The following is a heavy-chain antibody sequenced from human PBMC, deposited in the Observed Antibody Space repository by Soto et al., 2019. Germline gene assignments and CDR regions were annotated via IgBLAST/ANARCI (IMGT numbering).Heavy chain of an antibody. Sequence: ASVKVSCKASGYTFTGYYMHWVRQAPGQGLEWMGWINPNSGGTNYAQKFQGRVTMTRDTSISTAYMELSRLRSDDTAVYYCASCSQLYERYSSSRYYYFDYGMDVWGQGTTVTVSS. V-gene: IGHV1-2*02. CDR2: INPNSGGT. CDR1: GYTFTGYY. CDR3: ASCSQLYERYSSSRYYYFDYGMDV. J-gene: IGHJ6*02. D-gene: IGHD6-6*01.